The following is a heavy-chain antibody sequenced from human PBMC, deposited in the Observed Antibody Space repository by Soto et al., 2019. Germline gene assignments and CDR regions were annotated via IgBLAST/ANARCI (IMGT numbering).Heavy chain of an antibody. CDR3: ARDRDSEWLYT. D-gene: IGHD3-10*01. J-gene: IGHJ5*02. V-gene: IGHV1-18*01. Sequence: ASVKVSCKASGYTFSTYGFSWVRQAPGQGLEWMGWIRVYNGKTDYAQKLQGRVTLTTDTSTSTAYMELRSLRYDDTAIYYCARDRDSEWLYTWGQGTLVTVSS. CDR1: GYTFSTYG. CDR2: IRVYNGKT.